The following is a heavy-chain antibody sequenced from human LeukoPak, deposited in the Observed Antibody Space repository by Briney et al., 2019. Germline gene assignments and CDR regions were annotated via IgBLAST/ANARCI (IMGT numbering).Heavy chain of an antibody. CDR2: IYPGDSHT. V-gene: IGHV5-51*01. Sequence: LGESLKISCKSSGYSFPNYWIGWVRQMPGKGLEWMGIIYPGDSHTRYSPSFQDQVTISVDKSISTAYLQWSSLKASDTAMYYCARGPYAYTSSATLGSYNWFDPWGQGSLVTVSS. J-gene: IGHJ5*02. D-gene: IGHD2-2*02. CDR1: GYSFPNYW. CDR3: ARGPYAYTSSATLGSYNWFDP.